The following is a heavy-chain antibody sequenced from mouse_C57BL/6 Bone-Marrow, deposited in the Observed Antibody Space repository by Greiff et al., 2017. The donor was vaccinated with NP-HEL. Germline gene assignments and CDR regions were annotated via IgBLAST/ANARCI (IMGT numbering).Heavy chain of an antibody. CDR3: ARDYDYDFYFDY. Sequence: QVHVKQPGAELVKPGASVKLSCKASGYTFTSYWMHWVKPRPGRGLEWIGRIDPTSGGTKYNEKFKSKATLTVDKPSSTAYMQLSSLTSEDSAVYYCARDYDYDFYFDYWGQGTTLTVSS. CDR2: IDPTSGGT. J-gene: IGHJ2*01. CDR1: GYTFTSYW. D-gene: IGHD2-4*01. V-gene: IGHV1-72*01.